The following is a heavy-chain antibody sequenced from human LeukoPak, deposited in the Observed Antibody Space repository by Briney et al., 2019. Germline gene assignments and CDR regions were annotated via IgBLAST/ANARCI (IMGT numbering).Heavy chain of an antibody. J-gene: IGHJ5*02. CDR2: IYTSGST. D-gene: IGHD3-10*01. Sequence: SETLSLTCTVSGGSISSGSYYWSWIRQPAGKGLEWIGRIYTSGSTNYNPSLKSRVTISVDTSKNQFSLKLSSVTAADTAVYYCARLRGPGVLWFGEEHGFDPWGQGTLVTVSS. CDR3: ARLRGPGVLWFGEEHGFDP. CDR1: GGSISSGSYY. V-gene: IGHV4-61*02.